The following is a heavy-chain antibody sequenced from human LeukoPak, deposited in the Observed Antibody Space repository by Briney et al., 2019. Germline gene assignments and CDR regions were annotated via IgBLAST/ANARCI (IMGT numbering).Heavy chain of an antibody. CDR3: ARHNAGYSSGWYFDY. J-gene: IGHJ4*02. V-gene: IGHV4-39*01. CDR2: IYYSGST. D-gene: IGHD6-19*01. CDR1: GGSIRSGSYY. Sequence: SETLSLTCTVSGGSIRSGSYYWGWIRQPPGKELEGSGSIYYSGSTYYNPSLKSRVTISVDTSKNQFSLKLSSVTAADTAVYFCARHNAGYSSGWYFDYWGQGALVTVSS.